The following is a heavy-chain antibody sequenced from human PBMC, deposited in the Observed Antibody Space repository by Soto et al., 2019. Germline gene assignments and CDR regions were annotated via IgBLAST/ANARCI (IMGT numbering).Heavy chain of an antibody. J-gene: IGHJ4*02. D-gene: IGHD2-21*02. Sequence: QVQLQESGPGLVKPSETLSLTCTVSGGSTNSYSWSWIRQPPGKGLEWIGVFVYNGGTNYSPFLESRISISVDTSKHPLSLKLSSVTAADTAVYYCARHQAGYCGGDCYSYFASWGQGTVVTVSS. V-gene: IGHV4-59*08. CDR2: FVYNGGT. CDR1: GGSTNSYS. CDR3: ARHQAGYCGGDCYSYFAS.